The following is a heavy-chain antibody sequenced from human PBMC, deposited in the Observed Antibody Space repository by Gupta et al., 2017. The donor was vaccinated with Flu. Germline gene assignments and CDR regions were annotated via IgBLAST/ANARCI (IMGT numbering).Heavy chain of an antibody. Sequence: FHTGSTITNPSLQSRVSVSVDTSKNEFSLKLTSVTAADTAVYYCARANSFYYTGWYFIDSWGQGTLVTVSS. CDR3: ARANSFYYTGWYFIDS. CDR2: FHTGST. V-gene: IGHV4-4*06. D-gene: IGHD6-19*01. J-gene: IGHJ4*02.